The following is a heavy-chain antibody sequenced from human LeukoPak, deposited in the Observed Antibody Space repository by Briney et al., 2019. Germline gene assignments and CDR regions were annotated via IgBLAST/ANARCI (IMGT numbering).Heavy chain of an antibody. CDR2: ISYDGSNK. D-gene: IGHD3-22*01. CDR1: GFSFSNFG. CDR3: ATQDGYDNSGHYGY. V-gene: IGHV3-30*03. J-gene: IGHJ4*02. Sequence: TGGSLRLSCAASGFSFSNFGMHCVRQAPGKGLEWVAVISYDGSNKYFADSVKGRFTISRDNSKNTLYLQMNSLRAEDTAVYYCATQDGYDNSGHYGYWGQGTLVTVSS.